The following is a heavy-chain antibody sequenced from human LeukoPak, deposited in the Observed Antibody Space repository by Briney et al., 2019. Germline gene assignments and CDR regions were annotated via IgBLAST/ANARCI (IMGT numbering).Heavy chain of an antibody. CDR2: ISSSSSYI. D-gene: IGHD5-18*01. V-gene: IGHV3-21*01. Sequence: GGSLRLSCAASGFTFSSYSMNWVRQAPGKGLEWVSSISSSSSYIYYADSVKGRFTISRDNAKNSLYLQMNSLRAEDTAVYYCARSGYSYFYYYYYMDVWGKGTTVTVSS. CDR1: GFTFSSYS. J-gene: IGHJ6*03. CDR3: ARSGYSYFYYYYYMDV.